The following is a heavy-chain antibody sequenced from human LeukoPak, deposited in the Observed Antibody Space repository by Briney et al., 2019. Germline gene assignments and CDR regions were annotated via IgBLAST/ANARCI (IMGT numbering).Heavy chain of an antibody. CDR3: ARDYSILSSSSGGWFDP. CDR2: INPSGGST. CDR1: GYTFTNYY. Sequence: ASVKVSCKASGYTFTNYYMQWVRQAPGQGLEWMGVINPSGGSTSYAQKFQGRVTMIRDTSTSTVYMELSSLRSEDTAVYYCARDYSILSSSSGGWFDPWGKGTLVTVSS. J-gene: IGHJ5*02. D-gene: IGHD6-6*01. V-gene: IGHV1-46*01.